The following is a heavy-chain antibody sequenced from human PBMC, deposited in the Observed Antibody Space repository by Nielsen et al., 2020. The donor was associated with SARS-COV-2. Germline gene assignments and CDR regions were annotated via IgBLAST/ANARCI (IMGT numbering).Heavy chain of an antibody. J-gene: IGHJ6*02. Sequence: GESLKISCAASGFTFSSYDMHWVRQATGKGLEWVSAIGTAGDTYYPGSVKGRFTISRENAKNSLYLQMNSLRAEDTAVYYCGNQQAAAGPYYYYGMDVWGQGTTVTVSS. CDR1: GFTFSSYD. CDR2: IGTAGDT. CDR3: GNQQAAAGPYYYYGMDV. V-gene: IGHV3-13*04. D-gene: IGHD6-13*01.